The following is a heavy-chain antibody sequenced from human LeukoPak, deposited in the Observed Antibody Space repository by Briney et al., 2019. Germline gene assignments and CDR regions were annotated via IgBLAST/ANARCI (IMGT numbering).Heavy chain of an antibody. J-gene: IGHJ5*02. CDR3: ARGHYYDSSGYYCYWFDP. V-gene: IGHV4-59*01. CDR1: GGSISSYY. Sequence: PSETLSLTCTVSGGSISSYYWSWIRQPPGKGLEWIGYIYYSGSTNYNPSLKSRVTISVDTSKNQFSLKLSSVTAADTAVYYCARGHYYDSSGYYCYWFDPWGQGTLVTVSS. D-gene: IGHD3-22*01. CDR2: IYYSGST.